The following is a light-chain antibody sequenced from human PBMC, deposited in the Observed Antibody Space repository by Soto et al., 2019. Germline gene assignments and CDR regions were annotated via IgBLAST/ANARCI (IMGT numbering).Light chain of an antibody. CDR3: SSYAGINNVGV. J-gene: IGLJ1*01. CDR2: EVN. CDR1: SSGVGGYKY. Sequence: QSALTQPPSASGSPGQSVTISCTGTSSGVGGYKYVSWYQQHPGKAPKLMIFEVNKRPSGVPDRFSGSKSGNTASLTVSGLQAEDEADYYCSSYAGINNVGVFGTGTKVTVL. V-gene: IGLV2-8*01.